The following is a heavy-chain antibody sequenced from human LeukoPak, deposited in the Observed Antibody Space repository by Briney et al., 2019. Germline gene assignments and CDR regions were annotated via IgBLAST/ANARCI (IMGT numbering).Heavy chain of an antibody. J-gene: IGHJ4*02. CDR1: GGSISSHY. CDR3: ARVYGDYVDY. CDR2: IYYSGST. Sequence: SETLSLTCTVSGGSISSHYWSWIRQPPGKGLEWIGYIYYSGSTNYNPSLKSRVTISVDTSKNQFSLKLSSVTAADTAVYYCARVYGDYVDYWGQGTLVAVSS. D-gene: IGHD4-17*01. V-gene: IGHV4-59*11.